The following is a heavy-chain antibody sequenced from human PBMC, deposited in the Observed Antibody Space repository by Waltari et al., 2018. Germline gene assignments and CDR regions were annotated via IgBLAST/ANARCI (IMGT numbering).Heavy chain of an antibody. D-gene: IGHD3-22*01. Sequence: LVQSGAEVKKPGASVKVSCKASGYTFTGYATLWVRQAPGQGLEWMGRINPKNGVTHYAQKFQGRVAMTTDTSTNTAFMELHSLRSDDTAVYYCLRDSSGSHFDYWGQGTLVTVSS. CDR2: INPKNGVT. CDR1: GYTFTGYA. J-gene: IGHJ4*02. V-gene: IGHV1-2*06. CDR3: LRDSSGSHFDY.